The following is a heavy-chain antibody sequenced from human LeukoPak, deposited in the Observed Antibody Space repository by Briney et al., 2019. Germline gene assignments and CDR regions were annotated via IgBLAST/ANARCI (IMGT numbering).Heavy chain of an antibody. J-gene: IGHJ3*02. V-gene: IGHV4-30-4*01. Sequence: SETLSLTCTVSGGSIRSDDYYWSWIRQPPGKGLEWIGYIFYTGNTHYNPSLQTRVTFSVDTSKNQFSLKLSSVTAADTAVYYCARHGGTPAINDAFDIWGQGTMVTVSS. CDR2: IFYTGNT. CDR3: ARHGGTPAINDAFDI. D-gene: IGHD1/OR15-1a*01. CDR1: GGSIRSDDYY.